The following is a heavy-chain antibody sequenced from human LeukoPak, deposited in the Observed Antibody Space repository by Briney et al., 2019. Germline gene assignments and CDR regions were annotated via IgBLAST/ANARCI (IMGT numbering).Heavy chain of an antibody. Sequence: RGSPRLSCAASGFTFSAYAMTWVRQAPGRGLEWVSGINDDGYYTYYADSVRGRFTISRDNSKDMLYLQMNSLRVDDTAVYYCAKEMKSGGWPLDYWGQG. CDR1: GFTFSAYA. CDR2: INDDGYYT. CDR3: AKEMKSGGWPLDY. V-gene: IGHV3-23*01. J-gene: IGHJ4*02. D-gene: IGHD2-15*01.